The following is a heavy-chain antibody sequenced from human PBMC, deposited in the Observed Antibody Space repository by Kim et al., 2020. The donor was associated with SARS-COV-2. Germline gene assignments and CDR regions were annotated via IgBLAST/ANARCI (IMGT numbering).Heavy chain of an antibody. CDR3: ARLAQYYDSSGYYRNFDY. J-gene: IGHJ4*02. D-gene: IGHD3-22*01. Sequence: ASVKVSCKASGYTFTGYYMHWVRQAPGQGLEWMGRINPNSGGTNYAQKFQGRVTMTRDTSISTAYMELSRLRSDDTAVYYCARLAQYYDSSGYYRNFDYWGQGTLVTVSS. V-gene: IGHV1-2*06. CDR1: GYTFTGYY. CDR2: INPNSGGT.